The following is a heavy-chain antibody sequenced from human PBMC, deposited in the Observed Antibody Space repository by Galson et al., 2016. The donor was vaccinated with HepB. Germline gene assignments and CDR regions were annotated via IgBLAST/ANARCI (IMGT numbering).Heavy chain of an antibody. D-gene: IGHD6-6*01. J-gene: IGHJ6*03. V-gene: IGHV4-61*01. Sequence: ATLSLSCTVSGGSVDTGRYFWSWIRQFPGKGLEWIGSISYSGSTHYNPSLNRRVTISIDTSKNQFSLKLSSVTAADTAVYYCAKDFSSSWFYYMDVWGKGTTVTVSS. CDR1: GGSVDTGRYF. CDR3: AKDFSSSWFYYMDV. CDR2: ISYSGST.